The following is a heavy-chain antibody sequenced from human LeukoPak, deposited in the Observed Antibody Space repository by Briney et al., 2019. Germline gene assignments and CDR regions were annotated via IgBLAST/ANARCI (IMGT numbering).Heavy chain of an antibody. CDR1: GYTFTGYY. J-gene: IGHJ4*02. D-gene: IGHD6-13*01. V-gene: IGHV1-2*02. CDR3: ARVSEAGGQQPDFDY. Sequence: GASVRVSCKASGYTFTGYYMHWVRQAPGQGLEWMGWINPNSGGTNYAQKFQGRVTMTRDTSISTAYMELSRLRSDDTAVYYCARVSEAGGQQPDFDYWGQGTLVTVSS. CDR2: INPNSGGT.